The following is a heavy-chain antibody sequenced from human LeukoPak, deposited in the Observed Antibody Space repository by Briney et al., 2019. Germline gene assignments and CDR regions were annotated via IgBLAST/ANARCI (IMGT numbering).Heavy chain of an antibody. CDR1: GYTLTELS. Sequence: ASVKVSCKVSGYTLTELSMHWVRQAPGKGLEWMGGFDPEDGETIYAQKFQGRVTMTEDTSTDTAYMELSSLRSDDTAVYYCATHQGVVPSDMGYFDYWGQGTLVTVSS. V-gene: IGHV1-24*01. CDR2: FDPEDGET. J-gene: IGHJ4*02. CDR3: ATHQGVVPSDMGYFDY. D-gene: IGHD2-2*01.